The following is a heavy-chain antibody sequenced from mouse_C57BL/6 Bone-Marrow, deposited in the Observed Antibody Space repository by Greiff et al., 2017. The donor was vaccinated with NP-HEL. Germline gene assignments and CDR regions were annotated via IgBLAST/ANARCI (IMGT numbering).Heavy chain of an antibody. J-gene: IGHJ3*01. CDR1: GYTFTSYW. CDR2: IHPSDSDT. Sequence: QVQLQQPGAELVKPGASVKVSCKASGYTFTSYWMHWVKQRPGQGLEWIGRIHPSDSDTNYNQKFKGKATLTVDKSASTAYMELSSLTNDDTAVYYCTRSLIYYGNYGVAYWGQGTLVTVSA. CDR3: TRSLIYYGNYGVAY. V-gene: IGHV1-74*01. D-gene: IGHD2-1*01.